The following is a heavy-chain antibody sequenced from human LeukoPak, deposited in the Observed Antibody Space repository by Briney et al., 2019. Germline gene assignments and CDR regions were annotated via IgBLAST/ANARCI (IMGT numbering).Heavy chain of an antibody. CDR1: GVTFDDYG. J-gene: IGHJ6*03. CDR2: INWNGGST. D-gene: IGHD1-26*01. Sequence: PGGSLRLSCAASGVTFDDYGMSWVRQAPGKGREWVSGINWNGGSTGYVDSVKGRFTISRDNAKNSLYLQMNSLRAEDTALYYCARASGSYDPYYYYYMDVWGKGTTVTVSS. V-gene: IGHV3-20*04. CDR3: ARASGSYDPYYYYYMDV.